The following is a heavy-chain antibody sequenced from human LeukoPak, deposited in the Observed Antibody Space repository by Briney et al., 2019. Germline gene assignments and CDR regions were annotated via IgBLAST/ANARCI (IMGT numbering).Heavy chain of an antibody. Sequence: AASVKVSCKVSGYTLTELSMHWVRQAPGKGLEWMGGFDPEDGETIYAQKFQGRVTMTEDTSTDTAYMELSSLRSEDTAVYYCATDADYSDAFDIWGQGTMVTVSS. CDR3: ATDADYSDAFDI. CDR1: GYTLTELS. CDR2: FDPEDGET. D-gene: IGHD2-21*01. V-gene: IGHV1-24*01. J-gene: IGHJ3*02.